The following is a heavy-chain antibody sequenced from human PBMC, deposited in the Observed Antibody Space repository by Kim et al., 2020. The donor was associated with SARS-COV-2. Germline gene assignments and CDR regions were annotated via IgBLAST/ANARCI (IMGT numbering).Heavy chain of an antibody. Sequence: SETLSLTCTVSGGSISSYYWSWIRQPPGKGLEWIGYIYYSGSTNYNPSLKSRVTISVDTSKNQFSLKLSSVTAADTAVYYCARDGGYDILTGYYGLYPAFDIWGQGTMVTVSS. CDR1: GGSISSYY. V-gene: IGHV4-59*13. J-gene: IGHJ3*02. CDR3: ARDGGYDILTGYYGLYPAFDI. D-gene: IGHD3-9*01. CDR2: IYYSGST.